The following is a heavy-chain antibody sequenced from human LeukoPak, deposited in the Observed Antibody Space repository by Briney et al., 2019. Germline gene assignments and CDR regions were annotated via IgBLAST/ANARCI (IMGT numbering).Heavy chain of an antibody. J-gene: IGHJ3*02. CDR1: GFTFDDYT. Sequence: GGSLRLSCAASGFTFDDYTMHWVRQAPGKGLEWVSLISWDGGSTYYADSVKGQFTISRDNSKNSLYLQMNSLRTEDTALYYCAKDGQQWLAGAFDIWGQGTMVTVSS. CDR2: ISWDGGST. D-gene: IGHD6-19*01. V-gene: IGHV3-43*01. CDR3: AKDGQQWLAGAFDI.